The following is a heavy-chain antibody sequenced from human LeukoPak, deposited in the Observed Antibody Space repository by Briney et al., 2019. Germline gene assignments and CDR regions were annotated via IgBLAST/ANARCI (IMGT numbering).Heavy chain of an antibody. Sequence: QAGGSLRLSCAASGFTFSSYWMSWVRQAPGKGLEWVANIKQDGSEKYYVDSVKGRFTISRDNAKNSLYLQMNSLRAEDTAVYYCAKEYGYTYGEFDYWGQGTLVTVSS. CDR1: GFTFSSYW. V-gene: IGHV3-7*03. CDR3: AKEYGYTYGEFDY. D-gene: IGHD5-18*01. J-gene: IGHJ4*02. CDR2: IKQDGSEK.